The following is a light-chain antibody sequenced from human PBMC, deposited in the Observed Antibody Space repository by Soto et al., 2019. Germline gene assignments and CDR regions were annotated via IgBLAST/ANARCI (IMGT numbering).Light chain of an antibody. CDR3: QQYNSYSL. CDR1: QGISSY. V-gene: IGKV1-9*01. J-gene: IGKJ4*01. CDR2: AAS. Sequence: DIQLTQSPSFLSASVGDRVTITCRASQGISSYLAWYQQKPGKAPKLLIYAASTLQSGVPSRFSGSGSGTEFTLTISSLQPDDFATYYCQQYNSYSLFGGGTKVDIK.